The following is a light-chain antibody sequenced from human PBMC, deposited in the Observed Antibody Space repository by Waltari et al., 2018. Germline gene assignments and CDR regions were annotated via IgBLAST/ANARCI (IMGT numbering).Light chain of an antibody. CDR1: QTISSW. CDR3: QQYNSYSRT. J-gene: IGKJ1*01. Sequence: DIQMTQSPSTLSASVGDRVTITCRASQTISSWLAWYQQKPGKAPKLLIYKASSLESGVPSRFSGSGFGTEFTLTISSLQPDDFATYYCQQYNSYSRTFGQGTKVEIK. V-gene: IGKV1-5*03. CDR2: KAS.